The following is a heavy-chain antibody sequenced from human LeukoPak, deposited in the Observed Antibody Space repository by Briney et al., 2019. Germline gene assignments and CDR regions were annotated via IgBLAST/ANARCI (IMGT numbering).Heavy chain of an antibody. D-gene: IGHD3-10*01. V-gene: IGHV4-34*01. J-gene: IGHJ6*01. CDR1: GGSFSGYY. CDR2: INHSGST. Sequence: PSGTLSLTCAVYGGSFSGYYWSWIRQPPGKGLEWIGEINHSGSTNYNPSLKSRVTISVDTSKNQFSLKVSSVTAADTAVYYCRYYGSGNLPGGMDVWSQGTTVTVSS. CDR3: RYYGSGNLPGGMDV.